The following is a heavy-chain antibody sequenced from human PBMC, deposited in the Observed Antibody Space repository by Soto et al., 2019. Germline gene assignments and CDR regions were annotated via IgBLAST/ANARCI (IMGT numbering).Heavy chain of an antibody. D-gene: IGHD6-13*01. Sequence: PGGSLSLSCAASGFTFSSYDMHWVRQAPGKGLEWVAVIWYDGTNKYYTDSVKGRFTISRDNSKNTLYLQMNSLRAEDTAMYYCARGPEYSSSWSSSNFDSWGQGTLVTVSS. CDR1: GFTFSSYD. J-gene: IGHJ4*02. V-gene: IGHV3-33*01. CDR3: ARGPEYSSSWSSSNFDS. CDR2: IWYDGTNK.